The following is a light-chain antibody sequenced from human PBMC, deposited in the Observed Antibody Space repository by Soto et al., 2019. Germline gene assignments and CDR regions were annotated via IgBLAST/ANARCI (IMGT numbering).Light chain of an antibody. V-gene: IGLV2-14*03. CDR2: DVS. CDR3: SSYTSSRNVV. CDR1: SSDVGGYNY. J-gene: IGLJ2*01. Sequence: QSVLTQPASVSGSPGQSITISCTGTSSDVGGYNYVSWYQRHPGKAPKLMIYDVSNRPSGVSNRFSGSKSGNTASPTISGLQAEDEADFYCSSYTSSRNVVFGGGTKLTVL.